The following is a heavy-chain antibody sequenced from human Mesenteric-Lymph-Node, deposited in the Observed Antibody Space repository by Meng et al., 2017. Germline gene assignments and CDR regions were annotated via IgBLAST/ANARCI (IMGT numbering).Heavy chain of an antibody. D-gene: IGHD6-6*01. V-gene: IGHV6-1*01. CDR1: SYSVSSNTAA. CDR2: TYYRSNWFH. J-gene: IGHJ4*02. Sequence: LQQPGAGLVKPSQTLAMTCAISSYSVSSNTAAWNWIRQSPSRGLEWLGRTYYRSNWFHDYAVSLNSRVTINADTSKNEFSLHLRSVTPEDSAICYCVRTKISSYYFDFWGQGTLVTVSS. CDR3: VRTKISSYYFDF.